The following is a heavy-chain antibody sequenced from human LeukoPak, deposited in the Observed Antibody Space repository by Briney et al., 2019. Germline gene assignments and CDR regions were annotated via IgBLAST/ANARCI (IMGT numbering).Heavy chain of an antibody. D-gene: IGHD6-19*01. CDR2: ISYDGSNK. V-gene: IGHV3-30*18. J-gene: IGHJ4*02. Sequence: PGGSLRLSCAASGFTFSSYGMHWVRQAPGKGLEWVAVISYDGSNKYYADSVKGRFTISRDNSKNTLYLQMNSLRAEDTAVYYCAKDRGSSGWTGGGLDYWGQGTLVTVSS. CDR1: GFTFSSYG. CDR3: AKDRGSSGWTGGGLDY.